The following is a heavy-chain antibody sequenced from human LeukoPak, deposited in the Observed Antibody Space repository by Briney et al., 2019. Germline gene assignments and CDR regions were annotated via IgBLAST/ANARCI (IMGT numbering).Heavy chain of an antibody. CDR1: GGSFSGYY. CDR2: INHSGST. CDR3: AKDLVRPGSSSWYY. J-gene: IGHJ4*02. D-gene: IGHD6-13*01. Sequence: SESLSLTCAVYGGSFSGYYWSWIRQPPGKGLEWIGEINHSGSTNYNPSLKSRVTISVDTSKNQFSLKLSSVTAADTAVYYCAKDLVRPGSSSWYYWGQGTLVTVSS. V-gene: IGHV4-34*01.